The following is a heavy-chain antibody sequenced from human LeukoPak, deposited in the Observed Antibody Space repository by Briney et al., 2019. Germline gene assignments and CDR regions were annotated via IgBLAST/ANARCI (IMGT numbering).Heavy chain of an antibody. CDR3: ARDPRSRGPNWFDP. CDR1: EGTFSSYA. D-gene: IGHD5-24*01. CDR2: IIPIFGTA. Sequence: ASVKVSCKASEGTFSSYAISWVRQAPGQGLEWMGGIIPIFGTANYAQKFQGRVTITADESTSTAYMELSSLRSEDTAVYYCARDPRSRGPNWFDPWGQGTLVTVSS. J-gene: IGHJ5*02. V-gene: IGHV1-69*01.